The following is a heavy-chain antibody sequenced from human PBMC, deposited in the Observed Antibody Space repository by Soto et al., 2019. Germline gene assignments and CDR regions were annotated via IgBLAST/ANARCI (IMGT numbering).Heavy chain of an antibody. CDR3: ARDSRGGAARRPTFYY. J-gene: IGHJ4*02. CDR1: GFTFSSFE. CDR2: IGRSGETI. Sequence: GGSLRLSCVGSGFTFSSFEMNWVRQTPGKGLEWLSYIGRSGETIYYADSVKGRFTISTDNAKSSLFLQMNGLRDEDTGTYYCARDSRGGAARRPTFYYWGRGTRVTVS. V-gene: IGHV3-48*03. D-gene: IGHD6-6*01.